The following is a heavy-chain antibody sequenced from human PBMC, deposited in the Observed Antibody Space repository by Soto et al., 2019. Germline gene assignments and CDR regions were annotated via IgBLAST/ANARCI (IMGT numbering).Heavy chain of an antibody. CDR3: AREVPTTRWLQFFDY. D-gene: IGHD5-12*01. CDR2: ISYDGSNK. J-gene: IGHJ4*02. V-gene: IGHV3-30-3*01. CDR1: GFTFSSYA. Sequence: QVPLVESGGGVVQPGRSLRLSCAASGFTFSSYAMHWVRQAPGKGLEWVAVISYDGSNKYYADSVKGRFTISRDNSKNTLYLQMNSLRAEDTAVYYCAREVPTTRWLQFFDYWGQGTLVTVSS.